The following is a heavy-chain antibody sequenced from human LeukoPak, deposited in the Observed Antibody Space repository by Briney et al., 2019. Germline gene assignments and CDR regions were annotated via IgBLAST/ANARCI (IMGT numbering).Heavy chain of an antibody. CDR1: GGTFSSYA. Sequence: ASVKVSCKASGGTFSSYAISWVRQAPGQGLEWMGGIIPIFGTANYAQKFQGRVTITADESTSTAYMELSSLRSDDTAVYYCARGPPNWGYDYWGPGTLVTVSS. V-gene: IGHV1-69*13. J-gene: IGHJ4*02. CDR2: IIPIFGTA. D-gene: IGHD7-27*01. CDR3: ARGPPNWGYDY.